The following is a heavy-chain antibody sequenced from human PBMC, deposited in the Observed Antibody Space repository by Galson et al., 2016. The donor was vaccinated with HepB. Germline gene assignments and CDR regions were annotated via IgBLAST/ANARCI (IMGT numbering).Heavy chain of an antibody. CDR1: RFTFSRYG. D-gene: IGHD6-19*01. Sequence: SLRLSCVASRFTFSRYGMHWVRQAPGKGLEWVAGIWYDGSNKYYADSVKGRFTISRDNSKNTLYLQMNSLRAEDTAVYYCAREDPNVAVAALDYWGQGALVSVSS. CDR3: AREDPNVAVAALDY. V-gene: IGHV3-33*01. CDR2: IWYDGSNK. J-gene: IGHJ4*02.